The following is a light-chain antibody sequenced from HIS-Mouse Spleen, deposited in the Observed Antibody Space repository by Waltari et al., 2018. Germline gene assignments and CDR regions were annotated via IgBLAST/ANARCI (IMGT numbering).Light chain of an antibody. Sequence: SYVLTQPPSVSVAPGKTARITCGGNNIGSKSVHWYQQKPGQAPVLVVYDDSDRPSGIPELFSGSNSGNTATLTISRVEAGDEADYSCQVWDSSSDHVVFGGGTKLTVL. V-gene: IGLV3-21*03. CDR1: NIGSKS. J-gene: IGLJ2*01. CDR2: DDS. CDR3: QVWDSSSDHVV.